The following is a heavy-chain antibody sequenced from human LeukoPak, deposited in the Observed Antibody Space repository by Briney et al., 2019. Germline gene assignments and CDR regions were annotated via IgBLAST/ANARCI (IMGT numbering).Heavy chain of an antibody. V-gene: IGHV3-30*04. J-gene: IGHJ4*02. CDR1: GFTFNSYA. D-gene: IGHD2-15*01. Sequence: GRSLRLSCATSGFTFNSYAVHWVRQAPGKGLEWVAVISYDGRNKYFADSVKGRFTISRDNSKNTLYLQMNSLRVEDTAVNHCARDRGSCSGGSCYYFDYWGQGTLVTVSS. CDR3: ARDRGSCSGGSCYYFDY. CDR2: ISYDGRNK.